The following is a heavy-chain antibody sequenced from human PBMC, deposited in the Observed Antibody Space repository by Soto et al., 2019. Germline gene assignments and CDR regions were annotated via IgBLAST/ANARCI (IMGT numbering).Heavy chain of an antibody. D-gene: IGHD3-16*01. J-gene: IGHJ4*02. CDR2: FIPIFGTA. CDR3: ARGQTGGRWGYYFDY. Sequence: QVQLVQSGAEVKKPGSSVKVPCKACGGPLSRYAITGVRQAPGKGLEWRGGFIPIFGTADYAQKFRGRVTIPPDEAKSTAYMELSSLRSEDTAVYYCARGQTGGRWGYYFDYWGQGTLVTVSA. V-gene: IGHV1-69*05. CDR1: GGPLSRYA.